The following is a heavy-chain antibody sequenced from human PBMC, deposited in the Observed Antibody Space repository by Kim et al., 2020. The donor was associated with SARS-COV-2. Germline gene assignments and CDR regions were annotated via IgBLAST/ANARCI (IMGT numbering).Heavy chain of an antibody. D-gene: IGHD2-15*01. Sequence: ASVKVSCKASGYTFTSYGISWVRQAPGQGLEWMGWISAYNGNTNYAQKLQGRVTMTTDTSTSTAYMELRSLRSDDTAVYYCARESGVGYCSGGSCSYDTFDYWGQGTLVTVAS. CDR1: GYTFTSYG. J-gene: IGHJ4*02. CDR3: ARESGVGYCSGGSCSYDTFDY. CDR2: ISAYNGNT. V-gene: IGHV1-18*01.